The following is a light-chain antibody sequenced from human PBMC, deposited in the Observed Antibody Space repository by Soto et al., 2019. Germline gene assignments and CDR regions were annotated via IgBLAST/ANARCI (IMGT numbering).Light chain of an antibody. CDR1: QSVGNNY. Sequence: EIVLTQSPGTLSLSPGERATLSCRASQSVGNNYLAWYQQKPGQAPRPLIHNAFNRATGISDRCSGSGSGTDFTLTISRLEPEDFAVYFCHECGSSPLTFGGGTKVEIK. V-gene: IGKV3-20*01. CDR2: NAF. CDR3: HECGSSPLT. J-gene: IGKJ4*01.